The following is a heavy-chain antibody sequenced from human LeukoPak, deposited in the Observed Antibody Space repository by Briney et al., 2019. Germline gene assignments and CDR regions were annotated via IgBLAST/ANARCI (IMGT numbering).Heavy chain of an antibody. CDR2: IRSKAYGGTT. V-gene: IGHV3-71*01. J-gene: IGHJ6*04. Sequence: GGSLRLSCAASGFTFSNYWMSWARQAPGKGLEWVGFIRSKAYGGTTEHAASVKGRFTISRDNSKNTLYLQMNSLRAEDTAVYYCARDRVGVTTLMDVWGKGTTVTVSS. D-gene: IGHD4-11*01. CDR3: ARDRVGVTTLMDV. CDR1: GFTFSNYW.